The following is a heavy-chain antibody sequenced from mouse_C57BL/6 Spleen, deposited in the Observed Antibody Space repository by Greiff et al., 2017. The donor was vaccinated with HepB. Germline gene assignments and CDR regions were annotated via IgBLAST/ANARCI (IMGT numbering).Heavy chain of an antibody. CDR1: GYTFTDYE. Sequence: VKLMESGAELVRPGASVTLSCKASGYTFTDYEMHWVKQTPVHGLEWIGAIDPETGGTAYNQKFKGKAILTADKSSSTAYMELRSLTSEDSAVYYCSPDYYGDYWGQGTTLTVSS. CDR3: SPDYYGDY. V-gene: IGHV1-15*01. J-gene: IGHJ2*01. CDR2: IDPETGGT.